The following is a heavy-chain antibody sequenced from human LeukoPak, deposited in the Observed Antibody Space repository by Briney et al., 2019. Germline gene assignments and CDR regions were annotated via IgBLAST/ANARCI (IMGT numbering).Heavy chain of an antibody. Sequence: GGSLRLSCAASEFTFSSYNMNWVRQAPGKGLEWISYISGTSATIYYADSVKGRFTISRDNAKNSLYLQMNSLRVEDTAVYYCARDSSAGSSGFWGQGTLVTVSS. V-gene: IGHV3-48*01. D-gene: IGHD6-25*01. CDR3: ARDSSAGSSGF. CDR1: EFTFSSYN. J-gene: IGHJ4*02. CDR2: ISGTSATI.